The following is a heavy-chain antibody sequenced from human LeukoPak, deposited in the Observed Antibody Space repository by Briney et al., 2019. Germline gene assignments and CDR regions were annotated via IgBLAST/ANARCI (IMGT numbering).Heavy chain of an antibody. Sequence: GRSLRLSCSVSGFTFSTYVMHWVRQAPGKGLEYVSAISSNGDNTYYADSVKGRFTISRDNSKNTLYLQMSSLRADDTAVYYCVRGTGYWGQGTLVTVSS. V-gene: IGHV3-64D*06. CDR2: ISSNGDNT. CDR3: VRGTGY. J-gene: IGHJ4*02. CDR1: GFTFSTYV.